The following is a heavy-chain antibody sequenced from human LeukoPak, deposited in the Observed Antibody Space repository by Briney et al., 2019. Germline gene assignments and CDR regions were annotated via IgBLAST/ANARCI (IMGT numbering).Heavy chain of an antibody. CDR3: ARRVSSSSPMDY. Sequence: GGSLRLSCAASGFTFSTYEMNWVRQAPGKGLEWVSYISSSTNTIYYADSVKGRFTISRDNAKNSLYLQMNGLRAEDTAVYYCARRVSSSSPMDYWGQGTLVTVSS. CDR1: GFTFSTYE. V-gene: IGHV3-48*03. J-gene: IGHJ4*02. D-gene: IGHD6-6*01. CDR2: ISSSTNTI.